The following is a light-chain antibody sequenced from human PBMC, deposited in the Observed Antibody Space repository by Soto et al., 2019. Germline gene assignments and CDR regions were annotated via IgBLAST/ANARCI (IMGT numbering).Light chain of an antibody. J-gene: IGLJ3*02. CDR1: SSDVGSYNF. Sequence: QSVLTQPASVSGSPGQSITISCTGTSSDVGSYNFVSWYQQHPGKAPKLMIYEGSERPSGVSNRFSGSKSGNTASLTISWLQAEDESVNYCCSYAGSSTWVFGGGTKLTVL. V-gene: IGLV2-23*01. CDR2: EGS. CDR3: CSYAGSSTWV.